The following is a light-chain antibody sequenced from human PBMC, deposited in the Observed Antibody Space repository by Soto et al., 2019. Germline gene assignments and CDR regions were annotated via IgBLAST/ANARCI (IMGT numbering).Light chain of an antibody. CDR3: QQYGASPLT. J-gene: IGKJ4*01. V-gene: IGKV3-20*01. CDR1: QSVSSDY. Sequence: EIVFTQSPGTLSFSPVDRATLSCRASQSVSSDYVAWYQQKPGQTPNVLIYRASIRATGIPDRFSGSGSGTDFTLTISRLEPEDFAVYYCQQYGASPLTFGGGTKVDIK. CDR2: RAS.